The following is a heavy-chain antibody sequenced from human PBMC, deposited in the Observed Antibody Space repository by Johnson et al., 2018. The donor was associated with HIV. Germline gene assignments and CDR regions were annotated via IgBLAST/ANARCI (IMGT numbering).Heavy chain of an antibody. V-gene: IGHV3-66*01. CDR2: LFSGGTT. J-gene: IGHJ3*02. D-gene: IGHD5-24*01. Sequence: VQLVESGGRVVQPGRSLRLSCAGSGFTVSSNYMSWVRQAPGKGLEWVSVLFSGGTTYYADSVKGRFTISRDNSKNTLYLQMNSLRAEDTDVYYCARACRDGYTCDAFDIWGQGTMVTVSS. CDR1: GFTVSSNY. CDR3: ARACRDGYTCDAFDI.